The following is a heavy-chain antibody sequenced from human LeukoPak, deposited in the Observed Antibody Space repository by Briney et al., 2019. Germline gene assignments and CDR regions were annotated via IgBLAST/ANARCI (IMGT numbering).Heavy chain of an antibody. V-gene: IGHV1-69*13. CDR3: ARDRLYGDDYVWGSYRLTDY. D-gene: IGHD3-16*02. Sequence: SVKVSCKPSGGTFSSYAISWVRQAPGQGLEWMGGIIPIFGTANYAQKFQGRVTITADESTSTAYMELSSLRSEDTAVYYCARDRLYGDDYVWGSYRLTDYWGQGTLVTVSS. J-gene: IGHJ4*02. CDR2: IIPIFGTA. CDR1: GGTFSSYA.